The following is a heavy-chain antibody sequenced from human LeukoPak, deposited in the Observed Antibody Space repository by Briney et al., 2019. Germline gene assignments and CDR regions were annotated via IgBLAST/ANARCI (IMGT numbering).Heavy chain of an antibody. CDR3: ALAARYYYYGMDV. V-gene: IGHV1-46*01. Sequence: ASVKASCKASGYTFTNYYMHWVRQAPGQGLEWMGIIDPSGGSTSNAQRFQGRVTMTRDTSTSTVYMELSSLRSEDTAVYYCALAARYYYYGMDVWGQGTTVTVSS. CDR1: GYTFTNYY. J-gene: IGHJ6*02. D-gene: IGHD6-6*01. CDR2: IDPSGGST.